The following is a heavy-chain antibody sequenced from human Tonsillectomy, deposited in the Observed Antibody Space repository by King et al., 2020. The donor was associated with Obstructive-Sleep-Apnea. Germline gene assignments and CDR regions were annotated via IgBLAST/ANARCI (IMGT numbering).Heavy chain of an antibody. Sequence: VQLVESGGGLVQPGGSLRLSCAASGFTFSSYAMHWVRQAPGKGLEYVSAISSNGGSTYYANSVKGSFTISRDNSKNTLYLQMGSLRAEDMAVYYCARRIAAAGSDAFDIWGQGTMVTVSS. J-gene: IGHJ3*02. V-gene: IGHV3-64*01. CDR3: ARRIAAAGSDAFDI. CDR2: ISSNGGST. D-gene: IGHD6-13*01. CDR1: GFTFSSYA.